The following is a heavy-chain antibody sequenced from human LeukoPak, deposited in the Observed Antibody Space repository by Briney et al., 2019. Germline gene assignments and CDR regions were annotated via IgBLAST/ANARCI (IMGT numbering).Heavy chain of an antibody. CDR2: ISYDGSNK. CDR3: ARDRGYNYGDFDY. CDR1: GFIFSTYG. D-gene: IGHD5-18*01. J-gene: IGHJ4*02. V-gene: IGHV3-30*03. Sequence: GGSLRLSCAASGFIFSTYGMHWVRQAPGKGLEWVAVISYDGSNKYYADSVKGRFTISRDNSKNTLYLQLNSLRAEDTALYYCARDRGYNYGDFDYWGQGTLVTVSS.